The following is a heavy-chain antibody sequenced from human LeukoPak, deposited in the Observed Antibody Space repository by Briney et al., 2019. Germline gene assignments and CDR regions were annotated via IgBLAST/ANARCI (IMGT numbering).Heavy chain of an antibody. J-gene: IGHJ6*02. Sequence: GGSLRLSCAASGFSFDDYAMHWVRQAPGKGLEWVSGISWNSGSIGYADSVKGRFTISRDNAKNSLYLQMNSLRAEDTALYYCAKSGLSGSYYYYGMDVWGQGTTVTVSS. D-gene: IGHD2-2*01. V-gene: IGHV3-9*01. CDR1: GFSFDDYA. CDR3: AKSGLSGSYYYYGMDV. CDR2: ISWNSGSI.